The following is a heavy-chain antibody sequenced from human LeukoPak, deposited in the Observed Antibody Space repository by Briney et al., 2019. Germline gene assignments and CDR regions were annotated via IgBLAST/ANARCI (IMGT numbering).Heavy chain of an antibody. Sequence: GGSLRLSCAASGFTFDDYGMSWVRQAPGKGLEWVSGINWNGGSTGYADSVKGRFTISRDNAKNSLYLQMNSLRAEDTALYYCAREGAYSSSWYQNDYYYYYYMDVWGKGTTVTVSS. V-gene: IGHV3-20*04. CDR1: GFTFDDYG. J-gene: IGHJ6*03. CDR2: INWNGGST. CDR3: AREGAYSSSWYQNDYYYYYYMDV. D-gene: IGHD6-13*01.